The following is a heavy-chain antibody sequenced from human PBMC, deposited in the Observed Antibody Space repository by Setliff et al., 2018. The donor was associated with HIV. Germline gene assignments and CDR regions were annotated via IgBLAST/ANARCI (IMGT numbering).Heavy chain of an antibody. V-gene: IGHV1-2*06. Sequence: ASVKVSCKTSGYTFTGFYINWVRQAPGKGLEWMGRINPNGDQTRPARKFQGRVTMATGTSITTAYMELTNLRSDDTAVYYCARDPRQWLGGIYGNYYMDVWGKGTTVTVSS. CDR1: GYTFTGFY. J-gene: IGHJ6*03. CDR2: INPNGDQT. D-gene: IGHD6-19*01. CDR3: ARDPRQWLGGIYGNYYMDV.